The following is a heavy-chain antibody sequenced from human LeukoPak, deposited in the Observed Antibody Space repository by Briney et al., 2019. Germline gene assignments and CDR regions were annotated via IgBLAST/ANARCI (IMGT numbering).Heavy chain of an antibody. D-gene: IGHD5-12*01. J-gene: IGHJ4*02. CDR2: IKQDGSEK. CDR1: GFTFSSYW. Sequence: GGSLRLSCAASGFTFSSYWMSWVRQAPGKGLEWVANIKQDGSEKYYVDSVKGRFTISRDNAKNSLYLQMNSLRAEDTAVYYCAKDDALEGYGFDYWGQGTLVTVSS. CDR3: AKDDALEGYGFDY. V-gene: IGHV3-7*01.